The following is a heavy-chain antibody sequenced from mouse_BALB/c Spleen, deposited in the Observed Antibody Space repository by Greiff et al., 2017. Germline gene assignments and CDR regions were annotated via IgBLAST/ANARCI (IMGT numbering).Heavy chain of an antibody. Sequence: VQLQQPGAELVKPGTSVKLSCKASGYNFTSYWINWVKLRPGQGLEWIGDIYPGSGSTNYNEKFKSKATLTVDTSSSTAYMQLRSLASEDSALYYCARSLDYWGQGTTLTVSS. J-gene: IGHJ2*01. D-gene: IGHD6-2*01. CDR3: ARSLDY. CDR1: GYNFTSYW. CDR2: IYPGSGST. V-gene: IGHV1-55*01.